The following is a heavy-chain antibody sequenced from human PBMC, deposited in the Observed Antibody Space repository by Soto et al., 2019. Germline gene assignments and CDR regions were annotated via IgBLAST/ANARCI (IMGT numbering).Heavy chain of an antibody. Sequence: QVQLVQSGAEVRKPGASVRVSCKASGYTFTRYGISWVRQAPGQGLEWMAWISGYNGNTKEAEKFQGRVTLTTDTAANTAYMELRGLRSDDTAVYYCARGSAYSTPWSVDNWGQGTLVSVSS. J-gene: IGHJ4*02. CDR1: GYTFTRYG. V-gene: IGHV1-18*01. D-gene: IGHD6-13*01. CDR2: ISGYNGNT. CDR3: ARGSAYSTPWSVDN.